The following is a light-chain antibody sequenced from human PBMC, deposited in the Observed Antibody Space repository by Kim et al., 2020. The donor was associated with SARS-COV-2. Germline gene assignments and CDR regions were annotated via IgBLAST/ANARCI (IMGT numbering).Light chain of an antibody. CDR3: QQYGSSPPYS. V-gene: IGKV3-20*01. J-gene: IGKJ2*03. Sequence: SPGARATLSCRASQSVSSSYLAWYQQKPGQAPRLLIYGASSRATGIPDRFSGSGSGTDFTLTISRLEPEDFAVYYCQQYGSSPPYSFGQGTKLEIK. CDR2: GAS. CDR1: QSVSSSY.